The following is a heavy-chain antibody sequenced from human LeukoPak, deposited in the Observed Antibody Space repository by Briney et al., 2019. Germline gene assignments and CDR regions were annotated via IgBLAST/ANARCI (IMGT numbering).Heavy chain of an antibody. Sequence: SETLSLTCTVSGGSFSGYYWSWIRQPPGKGLEWIGSIYYSGSTYYNPSLKSRVTISVDTSKSQFSLKLSSVTAADTAVYYCARESRTHCSGGSCYSVTVSWFDPWGQGTLVTVSS. CDR3: ARESRTHCSGGSCYSVTVSWFDP. CDR1: GGSFSGYY. CDR2: IYYSGST. V-gene: IGHV4-39*07. J-gene: IGHJ5*02. D-gene: IGHD2-15*01.